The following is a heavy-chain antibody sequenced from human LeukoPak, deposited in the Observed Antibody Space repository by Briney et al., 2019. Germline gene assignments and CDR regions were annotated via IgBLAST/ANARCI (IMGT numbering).Heavy chain of an antibody. J-gene: IGHJ4*02. CDR2: ISYSGGNT. Sequence: GGSLRLSCAASGFTFSDYAMNWVRQALGRGLEWVSTISYSGGNTYYADPVKGRFTISRDNSKNTLYLQMNSLRAEDTAVYYCATSSGYYYRFDTAGSYYFDYWGQGTLVTVSS. D-gene: IGHD3-22*01. CDR1: GFTFSDYA. V-gene: IGHV3-23*01. CDR3: ATSSGYYYRFDTAGSYYFDY.